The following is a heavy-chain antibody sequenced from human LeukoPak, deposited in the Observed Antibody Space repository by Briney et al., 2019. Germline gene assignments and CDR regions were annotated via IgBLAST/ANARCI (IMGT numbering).Heavy chain of an antibody. CDR1: GFTFNNYA. J-gene: IGHJ4*02. CDR2: ISGSGGTT. D-gene: IGHD1-26*01. Sequence: GGSLRLSCAASGFTFNNYAMSWVRQAPGKGLEWASGISGSGGTTYYADSVTGRFTISRDTSKNTLYLQMNSLRAEDTAVYYCAKGSSPFGYWSQGTLVTVSS. CDR3: AKGSSPFGY. V-gene: IGHV3-23*01.